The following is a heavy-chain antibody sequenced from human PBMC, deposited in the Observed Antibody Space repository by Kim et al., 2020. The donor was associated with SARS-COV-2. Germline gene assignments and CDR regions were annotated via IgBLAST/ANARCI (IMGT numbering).Heavy chain of an antibody. Sequence: ASVKVSCKASGYTLNQLSIHWVRQAPGKGLEWMAGFDPEDGETLYAQKFQGRLAMSEDTTADTAYMDLSSLRSEDTAVYYCAALAVAGGGAFDYWGQGTL. CDR1: GYTLNQLS. CDR2: FDPEDGET. CDR3: AALAVAGGGAFDY. D-gene: IGHD6-19*01. J-gene: IGHJ4*02. V-gene: IGHV1-24*01.